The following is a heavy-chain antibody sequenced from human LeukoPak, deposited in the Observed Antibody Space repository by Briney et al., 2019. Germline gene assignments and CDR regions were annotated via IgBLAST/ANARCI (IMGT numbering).Heavy chain of an antibody. CDR2: FDPEDGET. CDR3: ATGGSSSWYVIDY. J-gene: IGHJ4*02. D-gene: IGHD6-13*01. V-gene: IGHV1-24*01. Sequence: GASVKVSCKVSGYALTELSMHWVRQAPGKGLEWMGGFDPEDGETIYAQKFQGRVTMTEDTSTDTAYMELSSLRSEDTAVYYCATGGSSSWYVIDYWGQGTLVTVSS. CDR1: GYALTELS.